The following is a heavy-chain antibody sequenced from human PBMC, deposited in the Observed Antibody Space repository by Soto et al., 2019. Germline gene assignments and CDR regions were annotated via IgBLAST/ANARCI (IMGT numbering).Heavy chain of an antibody. D-gene: IGHD3-10*01. Sequence: QLQLQESGPGLVKPSETLSLTCTVSGGSISRSSYFWGWIRQPPGKGLEWIGSIYYSGNTYYNASLSSRVTRSVDTSKNQFSLKLSSVTAADTAVYYCATLWFGEGDYWGQGTLVTVSS. CDR3: ATLWFGEGDY. V-gene: IGHV4-39*01. CDR2: IYYSGNT. CDR1: GGSISRSSYF. J-gene: IGHJ4*02.